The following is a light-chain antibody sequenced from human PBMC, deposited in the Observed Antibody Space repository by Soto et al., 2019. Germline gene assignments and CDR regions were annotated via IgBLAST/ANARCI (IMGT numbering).Light chain of an antibody. J-gene: IGKJ5*01. CDR1: QGISSY. CDR2: AAS. Sequence: DIQLTQSPSFLSASVGDRVTITCRASQGISSYLAWYQQKPGKAPKLLIYAASTLQSELPSRFSGSVSGTEFTLTISSLQPEDFATYYCQHLDSYSILGQGTRLEIK. V-gene: IGKV1-9*01. CDR3: QHLDSYSI.